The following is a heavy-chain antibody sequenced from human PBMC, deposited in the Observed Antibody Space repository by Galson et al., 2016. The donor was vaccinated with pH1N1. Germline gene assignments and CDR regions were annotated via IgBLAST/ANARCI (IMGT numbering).Heavy chain of an antibody. J-gene: IGHJ4*02. Sequence: TLSLTCTVSGGSIGGGYYIWTWIRQPAGKGLEWIGRVFASGNTNYNPSLKDRVTISLDTSKSQFSLTLSSVTAADTAVYFCARDRVALTGIFDYWGQGTLVTVSS. V-gene: IGHV4-61*02. CDR2: VFASGNT. CDR1: GGSIGGGYYI. D-gene: IGHD3-10*01. CDR3: ARDRVALTGIFDY.